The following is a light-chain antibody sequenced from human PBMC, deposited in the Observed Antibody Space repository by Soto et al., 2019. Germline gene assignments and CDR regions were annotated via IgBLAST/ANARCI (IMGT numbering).Light chain of an antibody. CDR1: QSISSY. CDR3: QQSYSTPRT. Sequence: DLQSTQSPSSLSASVGDRVSITCRASQSISSYLNWYQQKPGKVPKLLIYAASSLQSGVPSRFSGSGSGTDFTLTISSLQPEDFATYYCQQSYSTPRTFGQGTKVDIK. V-gene: IGKV1-39*01. J-gene: IGKJ1*01. CDR2: AAS.